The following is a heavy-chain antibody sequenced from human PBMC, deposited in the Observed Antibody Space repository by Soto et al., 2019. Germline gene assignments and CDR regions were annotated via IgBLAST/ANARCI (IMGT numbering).Heavy chain of an antibody. D-gene: IGHD5-18*01. V-gene: IGHV3-7*01. J-gene: IGHJ4*02. CDR3: ARDNFAYSYGRFDY. CDR2: IKQDGSEK. CDR1: GFTFSSYW. Sequence: GGSLRLSCAASGFTFSSYWMSWVRQAPGKGLEWVANIKQDGSEKYYVDSVKGRFTISRDNAKNSLYLQMNSLRAEDTAVYYCARDNFAYSYGRFDYWGQGTLVTVSS.